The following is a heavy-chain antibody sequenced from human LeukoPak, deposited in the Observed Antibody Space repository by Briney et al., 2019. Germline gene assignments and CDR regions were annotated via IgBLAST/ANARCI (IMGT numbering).Heavy chain of an antibody. CDR1: GFTFIKYA. CDR2: VSGNGDTT. CDR3: AKDTGSTVAFDL. D-gene: IGHD2-2*01. Sequence: PGGSLRLSCAASGFTFIKYAMSWVRQAPGKGLEWVSAVSGNGDTTYYADSVKGRFSVSRDTSKNRLYLQMSSPRAADTAVYYCAKDTGSTVAFDLWGQGTMVTVSS. V-gene: IGHV3-23*01. J-gene: IGHJ3*01.